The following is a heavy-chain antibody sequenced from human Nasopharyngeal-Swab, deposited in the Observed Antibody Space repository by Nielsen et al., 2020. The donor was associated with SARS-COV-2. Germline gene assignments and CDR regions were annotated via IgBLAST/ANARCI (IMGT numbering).Heavy chain of an antibody. D-gene: IGHD6-13*01. V-gene: IGHV3-33*01. J-gene: IGHJ5*02. CDR3: AGEPDSSSWSTNWFYL. Sequence: GESLKISCAASGFTFSSYGMHWVRQAPGTGLEWVAVISYDGSNKYYADSVKGRFTISRDNSTNTLYLQMNCLRAEDTGGYYCAGEPDSSSWSTNWFYLWGEGTLVTVSS. CDR2: ISYDGSNK. CDR1: GFTFSSYG.